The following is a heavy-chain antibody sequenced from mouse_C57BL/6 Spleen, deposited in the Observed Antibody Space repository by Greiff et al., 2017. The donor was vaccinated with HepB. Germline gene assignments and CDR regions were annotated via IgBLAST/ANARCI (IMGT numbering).Heavy chain of an antibody. V-gene: IGHV5-4*01. CDR2: ISDGGSYT. CDR3: ARDEGSSGYMDY. Sequence: EVKLVESGGGLVKPGGSLKLSCAASGFTFSSYAMSWVRQTPEKRLEWVATISDGGSYTYYPDNVKGRFTISRDNAKNNLYLQMSHLKSEDTAMYYCARDEGSSGYMDYWGQGTSVTVSS. D-gene: IGHD3-2*02. CDR1: GFTFSSYA. J-gene: IGHJ4*01.